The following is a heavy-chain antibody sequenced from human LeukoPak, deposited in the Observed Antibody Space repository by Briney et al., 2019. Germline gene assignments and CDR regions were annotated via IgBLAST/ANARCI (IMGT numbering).Heavy chain of an antibody. D-gene: IGHD3-3*01. J-gene: IGHJ4*02. V-gene: IGHV4-39*01. Sequence: PSETLSLTCTVSGDSITSRNYLWGWIRQPPGKGLEYIASIYYSGKTYHNPSLRSRVTMSIDSSENQFSLKLSSVTAADTAVYYCARGRITIFGVVFRGYFDYWGQGTLVTVSS. CDR1: GDSITSRNYL. CDR3: ARGRITIFGVVFRGYFDY. CDR2: IYYSGKT.